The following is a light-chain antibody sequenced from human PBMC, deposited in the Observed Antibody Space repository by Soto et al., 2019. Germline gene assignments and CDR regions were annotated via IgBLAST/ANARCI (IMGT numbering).Light chain of an antibody. V-gene: IGKV3-15*01. J-gene: IGKJ1*01. CDR3: QQCDSWPRT. CDR1: QSVGNN. Sequence: EVVLAQSPATLSVSPLERTTLXCRASQSVGNNLAWYQQKPGQAPRLLIHGASIRATGIPARFSGSGSGTDFTLTISSLQSEDFAIYYCQQCDSWPRTFGQGTKVDI. CDR2: GAS.